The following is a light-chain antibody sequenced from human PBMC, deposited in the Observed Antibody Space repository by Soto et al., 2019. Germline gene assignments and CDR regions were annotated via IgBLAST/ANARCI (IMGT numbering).Light chain of an antibody. Sequence: QPVLTQSPSASASLGASVKLTCTLSSGHSSYAIAWHQQQPEKGPRYLMKLNSDGSHSKGDGSPVRFSGSSSGAERYLTISSLQSEDEADYYCQTWGTGIQVFGTGPKVTVL. J-gene: IGLJ1*01. CDR1: SGHSSYA. CDR2: LNSDGSH. V-gene: IGLV4-69*01. CDR3: QTWGTGIQV.